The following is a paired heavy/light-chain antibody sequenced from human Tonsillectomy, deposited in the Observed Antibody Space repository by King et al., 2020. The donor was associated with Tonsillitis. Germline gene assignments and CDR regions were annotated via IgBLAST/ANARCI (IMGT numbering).Light chain of an antibody. Sequence: SYVLTQSSSVSVAPGQTARMSCGGYNIGSKSVHWYQQKPGQAPVLVVYDDSDRLPGIPERFSGSNSGNTATLTISRVEAGDEADYYCQVWDSSSDHVVFGGLGGGTKLTVL. CDR2: DDS. CDR1: NIGSKS. V-gene: IGLV3-21*02. J-gene: IGLJ2*01. CDR3: QVWDSSSDHVVFGG.
Heavy chain of an antibody. V-gene: IGHV3-30*01. CDR2: ISYDGSNK. Sequence: QLQLVESGGGVVQPGRSLRLSCVASGFTFSSYNMHWVRQAPGKGLEWVALISYDGSNKYYADSVKGRFTISRDNSKNTLYLQMNSLRAEDTAVYKCARAPFQGAGAFFDYWGQGTLVTVSS. CDR3: ARAPFQGAGAFFDY. CDR1: GFTFSSYN. D-gene: IGHD3-10*01. J-gene: IGHJ4*02.